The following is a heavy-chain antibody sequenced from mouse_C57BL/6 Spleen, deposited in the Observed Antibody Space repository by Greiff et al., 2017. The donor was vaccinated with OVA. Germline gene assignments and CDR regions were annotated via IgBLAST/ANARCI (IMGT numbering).Heavy chain of an antibody. CDR2: IDPSDSYT. J-gene: IGHJ2*01. D-gene: IGHD1-1*01. V-gene: IGHV1-59*01. CDR1: GYTFTSYW. CDR3: APLSTTVVATDY. Sequence: QVQLQQPGAELVRPGTSVKLSCKASGYTFTSYWMHWVKQRPGQGLEWIGVIDPSDSYTNYNQKFKGKATLTVDTSSSTAYMQLSSLTSEDSAVYYCAPLSTTVVATDYWGQGTTLTVSS.